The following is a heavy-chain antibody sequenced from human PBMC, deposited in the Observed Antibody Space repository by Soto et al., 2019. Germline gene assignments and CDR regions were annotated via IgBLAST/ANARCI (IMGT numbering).Heavy chain of an antibody. CDR3: ARVSPSGSPF. J-gene: IGHJ4*02. CDR2: LNTDGSTT. Sequence: PGGSLRLSCAASGFTFSRFWMNWVRQAPGKGLVWISRLNTDGSTTIYADSVKGRFTISRDNAKNTLYLQMNSLSAEDTAVYYCARVSPSGSPFWGQGTLVTVSS. V-gene: IGHV3-74*01. CDR1: GFTFSRFW. D-gene: IGHD2-15*01.